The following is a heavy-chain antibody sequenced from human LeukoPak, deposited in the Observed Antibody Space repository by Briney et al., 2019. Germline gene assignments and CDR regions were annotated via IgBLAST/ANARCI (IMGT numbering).Heavy chain of an antibody. CDR1: GFTFSSYS. V-gene: IGHV3-21*04. CDR3: AKARLAVADYYYGMDV. J-gene: IGHJ6*02. D-gene: IGHD6-19*01. CDR2: ISSSSSYI. Sequence: GGSLRLSCAASGFTFSSYSVNWVRQAPGKGLEWVSSISSSSSYIYYADSVKGRFTISRDNAKNSLYLQMNSLRAEDTAVYYCAKARLAVADYYYGMDVWGQGTTVTVSS.